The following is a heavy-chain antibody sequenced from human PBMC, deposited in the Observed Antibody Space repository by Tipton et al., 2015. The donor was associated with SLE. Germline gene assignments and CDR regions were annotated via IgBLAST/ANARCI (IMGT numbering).Heavy chain of an antibody. CDR3: AMKALVDTTMDASFDI. CDR2: IYHSGST. CDR1: GGSISSSNW. V-gene: IGHV4-4*02. D-gene: IGHD5-18*01. J-gene: IGHJ3*02. Sequence: SLRLSCAVSGGSISSSNWWSWVRQPPGKGLEWIGEIYHSGSTNYNPSLKSRVTISVDKSKNQFSLKLSSVTAADTAVYYCAMKALVDTTMDASFDIWGQGTMVTVSS.